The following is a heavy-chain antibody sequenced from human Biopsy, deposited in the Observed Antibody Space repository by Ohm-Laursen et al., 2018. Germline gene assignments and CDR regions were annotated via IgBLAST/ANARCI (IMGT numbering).Heavy chain of an antibody. J-gene: IGHJ4*02. CDR2: IFHNGYT. CDR1: GASISIGGYS. CDR3: ARGPKRLTGTSYFED. D-gene: IGHD1-7*01. Sequence: SDTLSLTCTVSGASISIGGYSWSWIRRHPGKGLEWIGYIFHNGYTYYNPSLKSRVSISMDTSKKQFSLRLTSVTAADTAVYYCARGPKRLTGTSYFEDWGRGILVTVSS. V-gene: IGHV4-31*03.